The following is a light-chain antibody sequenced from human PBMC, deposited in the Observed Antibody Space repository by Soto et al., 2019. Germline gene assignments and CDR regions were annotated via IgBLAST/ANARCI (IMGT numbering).Light chain of an antibody. V-gene: IGKV3-20*01. CDR2: GAT. CDR3: QHYVSSFTCT. J-gene: IGKJ1*01. Sequence: EIVVTQSASTRSLSPGERATLSCGASQSVTSSCLAWYHQKPGQAPRLLMYGATSRVTDSAHRLSGSGAGAAFIIPTISMEHEEYAASYCQHYVSSFTCTFGEGTKVDIK. CDR1: QSVTSSC.